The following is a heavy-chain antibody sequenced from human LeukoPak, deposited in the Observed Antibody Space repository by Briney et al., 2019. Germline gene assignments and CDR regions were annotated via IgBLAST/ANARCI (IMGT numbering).Heavy chain of an antibody. J-gene: IGHJ6*03. Sequence: ASVKVSCKASGYTFTGYYMHWVRQAPGQGLEWMGWINAGNGNTKYSQEFQGRVTITRDTSASTAYMELSSLRSEDMAVYYCARGATVTTYYYYYMDVWGKGTTVTVSS. CDR2: INAGNGNT. CDR3: ARGATVTTYYYYYMDV. D-gene: IGHD4-17*01. CDR1: GYTFTGYY. V-gene: IGHV1-3*03.